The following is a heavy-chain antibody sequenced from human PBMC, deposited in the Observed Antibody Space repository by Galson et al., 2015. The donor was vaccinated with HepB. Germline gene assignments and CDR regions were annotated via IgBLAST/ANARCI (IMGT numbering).Heavy chain of an antibody. D-gene: IGHD3-10*01. J-gene: IGHJ4*02. Sequence: LSLTCAVSGDSISNDRWWSWVRQPPGEGLEWIGEAYHSGGTNYRPSLKSRVTISVDKSKNQFSLRLTSVTAADTAVYYCARAKEGRGYFDYWGQGTLVTVSS. CDR3: ARAKEGRGYFDY. CDR1: GDSISNDRW. V-gene: IGHV4-4*02. CDR2: AYHSGGT.